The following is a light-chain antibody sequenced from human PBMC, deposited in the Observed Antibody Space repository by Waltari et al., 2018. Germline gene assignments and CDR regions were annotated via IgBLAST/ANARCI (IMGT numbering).Light chain of an antibody. CDR3: QKYDGSTVT. V-gene: IGKV3-20*01. J-gene: IGKJ4*01. Sequence: RASQPISSTSLTCYQHKPRQAPILLRYGTSSRATGIPDRFSGSGSRTDFTLTIRRLDPVDFAVYYCQKYDGSTVTFGGGTKVDVK. CDR1: QPISSTS. CDR2: GTS.